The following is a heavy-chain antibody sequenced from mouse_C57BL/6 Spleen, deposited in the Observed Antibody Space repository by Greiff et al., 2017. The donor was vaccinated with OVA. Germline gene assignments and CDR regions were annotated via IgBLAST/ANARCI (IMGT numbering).Heavy chain of an antibody. CDR2: INPGSGGT. D-gene: IGHD1-1*01. CDR1: GYAFTNYL. J-gene: IGHJ3*01. Sequence: QVQLQQSGAELVRPGTSVKVSCKASGYAFTNYLLEWVKQRPGQGLEWIGVINPGSGGTNYNEKFKGKATLTADKSSSTAYMQLSSLTSEDAAVYFCARGYYGSSAFAYWGQGTLVTVSA. V-gene: IGHV1-54*01. CDR3: ARGYYGSSAFAY.